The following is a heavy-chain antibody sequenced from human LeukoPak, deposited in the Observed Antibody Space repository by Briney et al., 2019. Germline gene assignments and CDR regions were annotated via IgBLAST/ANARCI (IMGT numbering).Heavy chain of an antibody. CDR2: IYYSGST. V-gene: IGHV4-59*11. Sequence: SETLSLTCTVSGGSISSHYWSWIRQPPGKGLEWIGYIYYSGSTNYNPSFKSRVTISVDTSKNQFSLKLSSVTAADTAVYYCARGDLLWLRYWGQGTLVTVSS. CDR1: GGSISSHY. D-gene: IGHD5-18*01. CDR3: ARGDLLWLRY. J-gene: IGHJ4*02.